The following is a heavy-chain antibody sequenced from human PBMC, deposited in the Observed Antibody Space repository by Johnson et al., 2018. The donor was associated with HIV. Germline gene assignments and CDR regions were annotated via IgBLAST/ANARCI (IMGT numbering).Heavy chain of an antibody. J-gene: IGHJ3*02. CDR1: GFTFDDYD. V-gene: IGHV3-20*04. CDR2: INWNGGST. Sequence: VQLVESGGDVVRPGGSLRLSCAASGFTFDDYDMTWVRKPPGKGLEWVSGINWNGGSTGYAESVKGRFTISRDNAKKSLFLEMNSLRAEDTAFYYCARATFYYELSGYLTRPRAFDMWGQGTMVTVSS. CDR3: ARATFYYELSGYLTRPRAFDM. D-gene: IGHD3-22*01.